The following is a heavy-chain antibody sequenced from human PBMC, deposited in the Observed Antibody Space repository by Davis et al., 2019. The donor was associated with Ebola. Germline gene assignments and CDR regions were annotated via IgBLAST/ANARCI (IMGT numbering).Heavy chain of an antibody. J-gene: IGHJ5*02. CDR1: GGSISSYY. Sequence: SETLSLTCTVSGGSISSYYWSWIRQPPGKGLEWIGYIYYSGSPNYNPSLKSRVTISVDTSKNQFSLTLSSVTAADTAVYYCARVTINTTGGGSWFDPWGQGTLVTVSS. CDR2: IYYSGSP. D-gene: IGHD5-24*01. CDR3: ARVTINTTGGGSWFDP. V-gene: IGHV4-59*12.